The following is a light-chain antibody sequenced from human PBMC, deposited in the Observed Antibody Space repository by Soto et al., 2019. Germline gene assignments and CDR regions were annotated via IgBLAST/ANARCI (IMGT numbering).Light chain of an antibody. V-gene: IGKV3-20*01. CDR1: QSVSSTY. J-gene: IGKJ2*01. Sequence: IVLTQSPGTLSLSPGERATLSCRASQSVSSTYIAWYQQIPGQAPRLLIYGASSRATGIPDRFSGSRSGTDCTLTISRLEPEDLAVYFCQQYGRSPPFTFCQGTKVEMK. CDR3: QQYGRSPPFT. CDR2: GAS.